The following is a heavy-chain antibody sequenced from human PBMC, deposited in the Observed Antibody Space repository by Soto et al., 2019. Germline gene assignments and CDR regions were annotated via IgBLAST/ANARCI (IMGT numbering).Heavy chain of an antibody. CDR1: GFTFSSXW. J-gene: IGHJ5*02. D-gene: IGHD6-13*01. CDR3: AAQYSSSWTTFCEA. V-gene: IGHV3-74*01. CDR2: INSDGSST. Sequence: GGSLRLSCAASGFTFSSXWMHWVRXXPGKGLVWVSRINSDGSSTSYADSVKGRFTISRDNAKNTLYLQMNSLRAEDTAVYYCAAQYSSSWTTFCEAWGQGTLVTVSS.